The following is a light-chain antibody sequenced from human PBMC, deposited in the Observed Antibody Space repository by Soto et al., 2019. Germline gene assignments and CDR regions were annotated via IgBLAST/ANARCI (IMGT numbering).Light chain of an antibody. CDR1: SSDVGSYNL. V-gene: IGLV2-23*01. CDR2: EGS. Sequence: QSFLTQPASVSGSPGQSITISCTGTSSDVGSYNLVSWYQHHPGKAPKLMIYEGSKRPSGVSSRFSGSKSGNTASLTISGLQAEDEADYYCCSYAGSRTIYVFGTGTKVTVL. J-gene: IGLJ1*01. CDR3: CSYAGSRTIYV.